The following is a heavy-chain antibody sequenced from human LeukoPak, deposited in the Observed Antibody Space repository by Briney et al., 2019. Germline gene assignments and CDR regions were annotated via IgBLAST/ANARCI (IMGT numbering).Heavy chain of an antibody. CDR3: AKDIHYDSSVFDY. CDR1: GLTFDDYA. Sequence: GGSLRLSCVASGLTFDDYAMHWVRQAPGKGLNWVSSISWNSGKIAYADSVKGRFTITRDNAKNSLYLQMNGLRAEDTALYYCAKDIHYDSSVFDYWGQGTLVTVSS. D-gene: IGHD3-22*01. CDR2: ISWNSGKI. V-gene: IGHV3-9*01. J-gene: IGHJ4*02.